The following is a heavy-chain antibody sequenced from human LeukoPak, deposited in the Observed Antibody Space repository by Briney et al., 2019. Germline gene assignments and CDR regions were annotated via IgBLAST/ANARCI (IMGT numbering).Heavy chain of an antibody. CDR3: AKSLQDDYYDSSGYLRYYFDY. D-gene: IGHD3-22*01. CDR2: IIPIFGTA. CDR1: GGTFISYA. V-gene: IGHV1-69*05. J-gene: IGHJ4*02. Sequence: SVKVSCKASGGTFISYAISWVRQAPGQGLEWMGGIIPIFGTANYAQKFQGRVTITTDESTSTAYMELSSLRSEDTAVYYCAKSLQDDYYDSSGYLRYYFDYWGQGTLVTVSS.